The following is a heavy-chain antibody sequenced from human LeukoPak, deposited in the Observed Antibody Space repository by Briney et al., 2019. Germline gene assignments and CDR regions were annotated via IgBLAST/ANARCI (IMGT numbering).Heavy chain of an antibody. J-gene: IGHJ4*02. V-gene: IGHV3-7*01. CDR2: IKQDGSEK. Sequence: PGGSLRLSCVTSGFTFSDYWMSWVRQAPGKGLEWVANIKQDGSEKYYLDSVKGRFTISRDNAENPLYLQMNSLRAEDTAVYYCASLDYWGQGTLVTVSS. CDR3: ASLDY. CDR1: GFTFSDYW.